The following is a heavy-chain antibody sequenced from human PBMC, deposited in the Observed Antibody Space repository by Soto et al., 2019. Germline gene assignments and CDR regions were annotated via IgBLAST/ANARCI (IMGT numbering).Heavy chain of an antibody. CDR2: ITGSGDRA. J-gene: IGHJ4*02. CDR1: GFRFSSYS. V-gene: IGHV3-23*01. D-gene: IGHD6-19*01. CDR3: GKDWAGIAVAGIDY. Sequence: EVQLLESRGALVQPGGSLRLSCVGSGFRFSSYSMTWVRQAPGKGLEWVSAITGSGDRAYSADSVRGRFTISRDNSKNALYLQMNSLRAEDTAVYYCGKDWAGIAVAGIDYWGQGTLVTVSS.